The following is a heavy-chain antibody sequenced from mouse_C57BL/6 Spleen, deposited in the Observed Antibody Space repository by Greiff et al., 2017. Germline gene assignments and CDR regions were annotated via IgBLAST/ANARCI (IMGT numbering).Heavy chain of an antibody. V-gene: IGHV14-4*01. CDR1: GFNITDDY. D-gene: IGHD1-1*01. J-gene: IGHJ4*01. Sequence: EVKLMESGAELVRPGASVKLSCTASGFNITDDYMHWVKQRPEQGLEWIGWIDPENGDTEYASKFQGKATITADTSSNTAYLQLSSLNSEDTAVENCTAYYGTGYAMDYWGQGTSVTVSS. CDR3: TAYYGTGYAMDY. CDR2: IDPENGDT.